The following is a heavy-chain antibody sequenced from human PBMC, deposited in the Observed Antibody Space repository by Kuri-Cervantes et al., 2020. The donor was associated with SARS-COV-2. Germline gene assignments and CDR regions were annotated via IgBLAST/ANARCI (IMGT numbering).Heavy chain of an antibody. CDR2: INTDGSST. CDR3: TRARGGYWFDY. V-gene: IGHV3-74*01. J-gene: IGHJ4*02. D-gene: IGHD2-15*01. CDR1: GFTFSSYW. Sequence: GGSLRLSCAASGFTFSSYWMHWVRQAPGKGLVWVSRINTDGSSTSYADSVKGRFTISRDNAKNTLYLQMNSLRAEDTAVYYCTRARGGYWFDYWGQGTLVTVSS.